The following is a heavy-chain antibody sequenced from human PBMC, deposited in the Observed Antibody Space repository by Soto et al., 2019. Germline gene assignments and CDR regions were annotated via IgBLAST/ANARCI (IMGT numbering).Heavy chain of an antibody. D-gene: IGHD6-13*01. CDR3: ARVPPAAAGTPHYYYGMDV. J-gene: IGHJ6*02. Sequence: SLEVTCKSSGGTFSSYAIIWVRQAPGQGLEWMGGIIPIFGTANYAQKFQGRVTITADESTSTAYMELSSLRSEDTAVYYCARVPPAAAGTPHYYYGMDVWGQGTKVTVSS. CDR1: GGTFSSYA. V-gene: IGHV1-69*13. CDR2: IIPIFGTA.